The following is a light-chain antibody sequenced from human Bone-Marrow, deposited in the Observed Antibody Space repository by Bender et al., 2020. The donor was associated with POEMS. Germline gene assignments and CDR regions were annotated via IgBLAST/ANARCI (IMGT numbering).Light chain of an antibody. CDR3: CSYAGTTTYVV. CDR2: EVK. Sequence: QSALTQPASLSGSPGQSITISCAGTTSDVGNYNLVSWYQHQPGRAPKFLIYEVKKRPSGVSNRFSGSKSGNTASLTISGLQAEDEADYYCCSYAGTTTYVVFGGGTKLTVL. CDR1: TSDVGNYNL. V-gene: IGLV2-23*02. J-gene: IGLJ2*01.